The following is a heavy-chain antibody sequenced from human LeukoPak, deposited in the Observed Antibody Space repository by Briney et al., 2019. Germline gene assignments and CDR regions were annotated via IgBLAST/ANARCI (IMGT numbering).Heavy chain of an antibody. D-gene: IGHD6-6*01. Sequence: PSETLSLTCAVYGGSFSSYYWSWIRQPPGKGLGWIGYIYYSGSTNYNPSLKSRVTISVDTSKNQFSLKLSSVTAADTAVYYCARDKGTSYLSSFDYWGQGTLVTVSS. CDR3: ARDKGTSYLSSFDY. CDR2: IYYSGST. J-gene: IGHJ4*02. CDR1: GGSFSSYY. V-gene: IGHV4-59*01.